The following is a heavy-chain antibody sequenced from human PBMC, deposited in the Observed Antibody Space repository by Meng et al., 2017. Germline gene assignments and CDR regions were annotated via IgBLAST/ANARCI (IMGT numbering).Heavy chain of an antibody. J-gene: IGHJ4*01. D-gene: IGHD6-19*01. Sequence: EVRLLEAGGGLVQPWGSLRLSCPASGFTFSSYAMSWVRQAPGKGLEWVSAISGSGGSTYYADSVKGRFTISRDNSKNTLYLQMNSLRAEDTAVYYCVFQPVAGTGYDYWGRGTLVTVSS. CDR1: GFTFSSYA. V-gene: IGHV3-23*01. CDR3: VFQPVAGTGYDY. CDR2: ISGSGGST.